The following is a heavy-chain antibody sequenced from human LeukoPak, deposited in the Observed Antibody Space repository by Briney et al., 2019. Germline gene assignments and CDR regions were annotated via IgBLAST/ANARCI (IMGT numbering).Heavy chain of an antibody. D-gene: IGHD3-3*01. J-gene: IGHJ4*02. CDR1: GFTVSSNY. CDR2: LYSGGNT. CDR3: ARVRFLEWLSFDY. Sequence: PGGSLRLSCVVSGFTVSSNYMSWVRRAPGQGLEWVSVLYSGGNTNYADSVKGRFTISRDNSKNTVYLQMNSLRSEDTAVYYCARVRFLEWLSFDYWGRGTLVTVSS. V-gene: IGHV3-66*01.